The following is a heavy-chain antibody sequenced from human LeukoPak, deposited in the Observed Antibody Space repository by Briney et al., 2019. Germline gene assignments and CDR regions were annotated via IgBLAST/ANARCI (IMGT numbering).Heavy chain of an antibody. Sequence: GGSLRLSCAASGFTFSSYSMNWVRQAPGKGLEWVSYISSSSSTIYYADSVKGRFTISRDNAKNSLYLQMNSLRDEDTAVNYCARDATFGSGWYGGDYFDYWGQGTLVTVSS. J-gene: IGHJ4*02. D-gene: IGHD6-19*01. CDR1: GFTFSSYS. CDR3: ARDATFGSGWYGGDYFDY. V-gene: IGHV3-48*02. CDR2: ISSSSSTI.